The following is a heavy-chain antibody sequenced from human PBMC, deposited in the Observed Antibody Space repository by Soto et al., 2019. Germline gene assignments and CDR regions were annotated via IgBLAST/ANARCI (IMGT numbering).Heavy chain of an antibody. J-gene: IGHJ4*02. Sequence: GGSLRLSCAASGFTFSSYGMHWVRQAPGKGLEWVAVISYDGSNKYYADSVKGRFTISRDNSKNTLYLQMNSLRAEDTAVYYCAKYIGLNWGQGTLVTVSS. D-gene: IGHD5-12*01. V-gene: IGHV3-30*18. CDR3: AKYIGLN. CDR1: GFTFSSYG. CDR2: ISYDGSNK.